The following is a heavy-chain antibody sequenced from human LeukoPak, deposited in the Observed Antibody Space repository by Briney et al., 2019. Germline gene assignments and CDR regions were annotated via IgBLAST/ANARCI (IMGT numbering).Heavy chain of an antibody. CDR1: GGSFSGYY. CDR3: VRGGPPTVTRLDY. CDR2: INHSGST. D-gene: IGHD4-17*01. J-gene: IGHJ4*02. V-gene: IGHV4-34*01. Sequence: PSETLSLTCAVYGGSFSGYYWSWIRQPPGKGLEWIGEINHSGSTNYNPSLKSRVTISVDTSKNQFSLKLSSVTAADTAVYYCVRGGPPTVTRLDYWGQGTLVTVSS.